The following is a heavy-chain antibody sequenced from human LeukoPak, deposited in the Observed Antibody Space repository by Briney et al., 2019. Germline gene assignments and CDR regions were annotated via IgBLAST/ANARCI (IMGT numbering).Heavy chain of an antibody. CDR1: SGSISSSSYY. J-gene: IGHJ4*02. Sequence: SETLSLTCTVSSGSISSSSYYWAWIRQPPGKGLECIGSIYHSGSTYYNPSLKSRVTISVDTSKNQFSLKLSSVTAADTAVYYCARHNYYGSGSPIWVYWGQGTLVTVSS. CDR2: IYHSGST. D-gene: IGHD3-10*01. V-gene: IGHV4-39*01. CDR3: ARHNYYGSGSPIWVY.